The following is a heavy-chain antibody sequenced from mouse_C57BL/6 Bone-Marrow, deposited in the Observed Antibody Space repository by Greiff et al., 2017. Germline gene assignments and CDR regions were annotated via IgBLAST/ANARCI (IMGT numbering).Heavy chain of an antibody. J-gene: IGHJ4*01. V-gene: IGHV1-53*01. CDR1: GYTFTSYW. D-gene: IGHD1-1*01. CDR3: ARGTYYYGSSYSYYAMDY. CDR2: INPSNGGT. Sequence: QVQLQQPGTELVKPGASVKLSCKASGYTFTSYWMHWVKQRPGQGLEWIGNINPSNGGTNYNEKFKSKATLTVDKSSSTAYMQLSSLTSEDSAVYYCARGTYYYGSSYSYYAMDYWGQGTSVTGSS.